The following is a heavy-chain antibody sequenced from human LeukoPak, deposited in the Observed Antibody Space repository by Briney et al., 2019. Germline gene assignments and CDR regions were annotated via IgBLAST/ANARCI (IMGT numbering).Heavy chain of an antibody. D-gene: IGHD3-10*01. CDR2: IPASGGST. V-gene: IGHV3-23*01. CDR1: GFTFSSNV. CDR3: AKEPWFGELERYFDY. J-gene: IGHJ4*02. Sequence: GGSLRLSCVASGFTFSSNVMIWVRQAPGKGLEWVSSIPASGGSTYYADSVKGRFTISRDNSKNTLYLQMNSLRAEDTAVYYCAKEPWFGELERYFDYWGQGTLVTVSS.